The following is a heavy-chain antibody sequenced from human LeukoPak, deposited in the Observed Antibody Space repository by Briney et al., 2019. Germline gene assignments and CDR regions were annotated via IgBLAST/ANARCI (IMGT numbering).Heavy chain of an antibody. V-gene: IGHV3-9*01. CDR1: GFTFTDYS. Sequence: PGGSLRLSCAASGFTFTDYSMHWVRQVPGKGLEWVSTINWNGRAVGYADSVKGRFTISRDNAKNSLYLQMNSLRDEDTALYYCARVGYSLGSGWLGAFDIWGQGTMVTVSS. CDR3: ARVGYSLGSGWLGAFDI. CDR2: INWNGRAV. D-gene: IGHD3-10*01. J-gene: IGHJ3*02.